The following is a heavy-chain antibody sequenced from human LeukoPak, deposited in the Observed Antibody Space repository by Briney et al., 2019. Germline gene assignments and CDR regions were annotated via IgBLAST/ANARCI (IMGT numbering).Heavy chain of an antibody. V-gene: IGHV1-18*01. Sequence: GASVTVSCTASGYTFTSYGLSWVRQAPGQGLEWMGWISAYNGNTNYAQKLQGRVTMTTDTSTSTAYMELRSLRSGDTAVYFFARKYSGSYAFDYWGQGTLVTVSS. CDR1: GYTFTSYG. J-gene: IGHJ4*02. D-gene: IGHD1-26*01. CDR3: ARKYSGSYAFDY. CDR2: ISAYNGNT.